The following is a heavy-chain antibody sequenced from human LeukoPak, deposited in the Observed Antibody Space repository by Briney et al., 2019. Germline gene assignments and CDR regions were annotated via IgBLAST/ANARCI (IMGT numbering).Heavy chain of an antibody. CDR3: ARDFLPTWYSSGWYFIY. J-gene: IGHJ4*02. CDR1: GYTFTSYG. V-gene: IGHV1-18*01. CDR2: ISAYNGNT. Sequence: ASVKVSCKASGYTFTSYGISWVRQAPGQGLEWMGWISAYNGNTNYAQKLQGRVTMTTDTSTSTAYMELRSLRSDDTAVYYCARDFLPTWYSSGWYFIYWGQGTLVTVSS. D-gene: IGHD6-19*01.